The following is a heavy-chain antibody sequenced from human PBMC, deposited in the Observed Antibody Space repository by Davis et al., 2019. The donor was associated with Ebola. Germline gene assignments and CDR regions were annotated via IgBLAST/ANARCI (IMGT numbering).Heavy chain of an antibody. CDR3: AKDAGYCSSTSCLLYYYYYMDV. V-gene: IGHV3-30*18. CDR2: ISYDGSKK. CDR1: GFTFSWSG. Sequence: PGGSLRLSCAASGFTFSWSGMHWVRQAPGKGLEWVAVISYDGSKKYCAESVKGRFTISRDNSKNTLYLQMNSLRAEDTAVYYCAKDAGYCSSTSCLLYYYYYMDVWGKGTTVTVSS. D-gene: IGHD2-2*01. J-gene: IGHJ6*03.